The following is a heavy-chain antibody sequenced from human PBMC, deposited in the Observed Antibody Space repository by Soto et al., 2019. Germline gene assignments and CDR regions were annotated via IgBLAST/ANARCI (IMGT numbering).Heavy chain of an antibody. V-gene: IGHV1-18*01. CDR1: GYTFTSYG. CDR3: SREIRRLVVVPAATINWFDP. D-gene: IGHD2-2*01. CDR2: ISAYNGNT. Sequence: GASVKVSCKASGYTFTSYGISWVRQAPGQGLEWMGWISAYNGNTNYAQKLQGRVTMTTDTSTSTAYLELRSLRSDDTAVYYCSREIRRLVVVPAATINWFDPWGQGTLVTVSS. J-gene: IGHJ5*02.